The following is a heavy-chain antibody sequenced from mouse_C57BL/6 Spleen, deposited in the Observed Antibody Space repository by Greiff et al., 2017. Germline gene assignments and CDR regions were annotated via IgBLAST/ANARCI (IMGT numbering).Heavy chain of an antibody. CDR2: IYPGDGDT. V-gene: IGHV1-82*01. CDR3: ARSSYDYDDAMDY. D-gene: IGHD2-4*01. J-gene: IGHJ4*01. Sequence: VQLVESGPELVKPGASVKISCKASGYAFSSSWMNWVKQRPGKGLEWIGRIYPGDGDTNYNGKFKGKATLTADKSSSTAYMQLSSLTSEDSAVYFCARSSYDYDDAMDYWGQGTSVTVSS. CDR1: GYAFSSSW.